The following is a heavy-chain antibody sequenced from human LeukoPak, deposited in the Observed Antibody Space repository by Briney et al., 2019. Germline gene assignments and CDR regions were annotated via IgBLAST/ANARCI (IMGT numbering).Heavy chain of an antibody. D-gene: IGHD5-18*01. Sequence: GRSLRLSCAASGFTLSTYDIHWVRQAPGKGLEWVAVIRNDGSNKYYGDSVKGRFTISRDNSKNTLYLQMNSLRAEDTAIYYCARSVVGYYYFDSWGQGTLVTVSS. CDR2: IRNDGSNK. CDR3: ARSVVGYYYFDS. J-gene: IGHJ4*02. V-gene: IGHV3-33*01. CDR1: GFTLSTYD.